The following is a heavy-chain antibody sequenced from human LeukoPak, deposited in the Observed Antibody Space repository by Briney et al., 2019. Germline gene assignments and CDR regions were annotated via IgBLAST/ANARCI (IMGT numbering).Heavy chain of an antibody. D-gene: IGHD3-22*01. V-gene: IGHV1-8*01. J-gene: IGHJ1*01. Sequence: ASVKVSCKASGYTFTSYDISWVRQAAGQGLEWMGWMNPNSGNTCYAQKFKGRVTMTGNTSIDTAYMELSSLRSEDTAVYYCARGLRDSSGREYFQHWGQGTLVTVSS. CDR2: MNPNSGNT. CDR3: ARGLRDSSGREYFQH. CDR1: GYTFTSYD.